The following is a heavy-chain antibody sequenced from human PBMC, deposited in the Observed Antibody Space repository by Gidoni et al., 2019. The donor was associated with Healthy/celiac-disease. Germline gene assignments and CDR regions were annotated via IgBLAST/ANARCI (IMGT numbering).Heavy chain of an antibody. CDR2: ISYDGSNK. J-gene: IGHJ4*02. CDR3: AKRGGSYTTLDY. CDR1: GFTFSSYG. D-gene: IGHD1-26*01. V-gene: IGHV3-30*18. Sequence: QVQLVESGGGVVQPGRSLSLSCAASGFTFSSYGMHWVRQAPGKGLEWGAVISYDGSNKYYADSVKGRFTISRDNSKNTLYLQMNSLRAEDTAVYYCAKRGGSYTTLDYWGQGTLVTVSS.